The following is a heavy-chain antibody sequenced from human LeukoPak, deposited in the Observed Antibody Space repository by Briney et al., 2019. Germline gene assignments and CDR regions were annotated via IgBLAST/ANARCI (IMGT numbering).Heavy chain of an antibody. D-gene: IGHD5-18*01. CDR3: ARDRTRGYSYGYFSY. Sequence: GASVKVSCKASGCTFTGYYMHWVRQAPGQGLEWMGWINPNSGGTNYAQKFQGRVTMTRDTSISTAYMELSRLRSDDTAVYYCARDRTRGYSYGYFSYWGQGTLVTVSS. J-gene: IGHJ4*02. CDR1: GCTFTGYY. CDR2: INPNSGGT. V-gene: IGHV1-2*02.